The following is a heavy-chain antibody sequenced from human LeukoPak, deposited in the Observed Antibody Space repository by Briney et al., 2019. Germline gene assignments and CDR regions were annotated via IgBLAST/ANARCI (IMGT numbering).Heavy chain of an antibody. V-gene: IGHV1-2*02. D-gene: IGHD5-12*01. J-gene: IGHJ5*02. CDR1: GYTFTGYY. Sequence: GASVKVSCKASGYTFTGYYMHWVRQAPGQGLEWMGWINPNSGGTNYAQKFQGRVTMTRDTSISTAYMELSRLRSDDTAVYYCARDLVATIGNWFDPWGQGTLVTVSS. CDR2: INPNSGGT. CDR3: ARDLVATIGNWFDP.